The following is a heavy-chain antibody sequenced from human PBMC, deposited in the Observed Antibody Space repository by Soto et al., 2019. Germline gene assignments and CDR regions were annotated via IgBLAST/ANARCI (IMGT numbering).Heavy chain of an antibody. CDR2: INHSGST. CDR3: ARGGRELLGQYYYYGMDV. D-gene: IGHD1-26*01. CDR1: WGSFSGYY. V-gene: IGHV4-34*01. J-gene: IGHJ6*02. Sequence: SDTLALTCADYWGSFSGYYCRWSGQLPGKGLEWIGEINHSGSTNYNPSLKSRVTISVDTPKNQFSLKLSSVTAADTAVYYCARGGRELLGQYYYYGMDVWGQGTTVS.